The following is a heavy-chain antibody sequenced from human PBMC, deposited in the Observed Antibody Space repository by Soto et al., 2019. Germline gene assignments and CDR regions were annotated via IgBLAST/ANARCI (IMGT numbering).Heavy chain of an antibody. CDR2: IWYDGSNK. D-gene: IGHD2-2*01. Sequence: GGSLRLSCAASGFTFSSYAMHWVRQAPGKGLEWVAVIWYDGSNKYYADSVKGRFTISRDNSKNTLYLQMNSLRAEDTAVYYCAIEPEPQDIVLVPAAMWSYYYYGMDVWGQGTTVTVSS. J-gene: IGHJ6*02. V-gene: IGHV3-33*08. CDR3: AIEPEPQDIVLVPAAMWSYYYYGMDV. CDR1: GFTFSSYA.